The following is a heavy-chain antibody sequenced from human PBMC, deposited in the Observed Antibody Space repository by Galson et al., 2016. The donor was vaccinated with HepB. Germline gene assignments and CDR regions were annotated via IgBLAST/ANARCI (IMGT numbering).Heavy chain of an antibody. J-gene: IGHJ6*02. CDR3: ARGGMDV. CDR2: ISSNGGST. V-gene: IGHV3-64*02. CDR1: GFTFSSFA. Sequence: SLRLSCAASGFTFSSFAMHWVRQAPGKGLEYVSGISSNGGSTYYADSVRGRFTISRDNSKNTLYLQMGSLRAEDMAVYYCARGGMDVWGQGTTVTVS.